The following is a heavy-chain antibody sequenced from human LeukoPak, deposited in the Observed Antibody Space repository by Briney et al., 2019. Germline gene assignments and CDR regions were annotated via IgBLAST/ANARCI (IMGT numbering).Heavy chain of an antibody. CDR1: GFTFSSYA. CDR2: ISGSGGST. V-gene: IGHV3-23*01. D-gene: IGHD6-19*01. J-gene: IGHJ4*02. Sequence: GGSLRPSCAASGFTFSSYAMSWVRQAPGKGLEWVSGISGSGGSTYYADSVKGRFTISRDNSKNTLYLQMNSLRAEDTAVYYCAKAVAGYYFDYWGQGTLVTVSS. CDR3: AKAVAGYYFDY.